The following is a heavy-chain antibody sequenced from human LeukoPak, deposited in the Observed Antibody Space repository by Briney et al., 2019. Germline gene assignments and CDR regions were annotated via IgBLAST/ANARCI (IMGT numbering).Heavy chain of an antibody. D-gene: IGHD6-19*01. V-gene: IGHV4-59*01. CDR1: GGSINSYY. CDR3: ARGSGWLPDY. Sequence: SGTLSLTCTVSGGSINSYYWGWIRQPPGKGLEWIGYIYYSGSTNYNPSLRSRLTISVDTSKNQFSLKLTSVTAADTAVYYCARGSGWLPDYWGQGTLVSVSS. J-gene: IGHJ4*02. CDR2: IYYSGST.